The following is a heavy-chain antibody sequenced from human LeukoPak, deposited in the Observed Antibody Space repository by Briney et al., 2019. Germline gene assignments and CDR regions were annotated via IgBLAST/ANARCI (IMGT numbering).Heavy chain of an antibody. J-gene: IGHJ4*02. CDR3: ARDPESSAFDL. V-gene: IGHV3-7*01. CDR2: INRDGSVK. Sequence: GGSLRLSGPAAGFTFTAYWMSWVRQTPEKGRGLVANINRDGSVKTYVDSVKGRFTISRANAKKSLFLELNSPRADATALYSCARDPESSAFDLWGQGTLVTVSS. CDR1: GFTFTAYW.